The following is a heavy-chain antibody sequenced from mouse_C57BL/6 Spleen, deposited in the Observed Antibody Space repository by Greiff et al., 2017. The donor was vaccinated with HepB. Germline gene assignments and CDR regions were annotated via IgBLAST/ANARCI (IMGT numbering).Heavy chain of an antibody. J-gene: IGHJ2*01. CDR3: ARHEDKGGIYYDY. CDR1: GEVVNGEK. V-gene: IGHV1-62-2*01. Sequence: VQRKEGGGERGKEGEEVKRGGKEGGEVVNGEKRNGGGERSGQGLESVGWLYPGSGSIKYNEKFKDKATLTADKSSSTVYMELSRLTSEDSAVYFCARHEDKGGIYYDYWGQGTTLTVSS. CDR2: LYPGSGSI.